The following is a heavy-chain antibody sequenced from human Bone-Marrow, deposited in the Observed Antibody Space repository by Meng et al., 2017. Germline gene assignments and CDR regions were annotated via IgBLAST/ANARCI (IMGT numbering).Heavy chain of an antibody. Sequence: QVQQKQSGAGLLKPSETLSLTCVVSGGSFSDYYWSWIRQPPGKGLEWIGEINHSGSTNYNPSLESRATISVDTSQNNLSLKLSSVTAADSAVYYCARGPTTMAHDFDYWGQGTLVTVSS. J-gene: IGHJ4*02. D-gene: IGHD4-11*01. CDR2: INHSGST. CDR3: ARGPTTMAHDFDY. V-gene: IGHV4-34*01. CDR1: GGSFSDYY.